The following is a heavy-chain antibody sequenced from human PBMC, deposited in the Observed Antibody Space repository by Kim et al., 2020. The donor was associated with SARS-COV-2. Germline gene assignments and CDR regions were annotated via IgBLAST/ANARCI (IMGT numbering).Heavy chain of an antibody. J-gene: IGHJ4*02. Sequence: ASVKVSCKASGYTFTSYGISWVRQAPGQGLEWMGWISAYNGNTNYAQKLQGRVTMTTDTSTSTAYMELRSLRSDDTAVYYCARDLFLRDSGSYYGFDYWGQGTLVTVSS. D-gene: IGHD1-26*01. V-gene: IGHV1-18*04. CDR3: ARDLFLRDSGSYYGFDY. CDR1: GYTFTSYG. CDR2: ISAYNGNT.